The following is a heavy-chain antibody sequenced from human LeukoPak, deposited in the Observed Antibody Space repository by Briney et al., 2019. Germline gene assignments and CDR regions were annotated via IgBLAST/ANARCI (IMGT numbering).Heavy chain of an antibody. CDR3: VKGGYCSGGSCYSELDY. CDR1: GFTFSSYA. CDR2: ISGSGGST. V-gene: IGHV3-23*01. J-gene: IGHJ4*02. Sequence: GGSLRLSCAASGFTFSSYAMSWVRQAPGKGLEWVSAISGSGGSTYYADSVKGRFTISRDNSKNTLYLQMSSLRAEDTAVYYCVKGGYCSGGSCYSELDYWGQGTLVTVSS. D-gene: IGHD2-15*01.